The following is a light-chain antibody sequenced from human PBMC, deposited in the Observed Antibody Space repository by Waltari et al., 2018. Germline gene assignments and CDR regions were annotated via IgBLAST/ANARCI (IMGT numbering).Light chain of an antibody. CDR1: GRRDYY. CDR2: GKN. Sequence: SSELTQDPAVSVALGQTVRITCQGDGRRDYYANWYRQKPGQAPLLVMYGKNNRPSGIPDRFSGSYSGDTASLTITGAQAEDEADYYCNSRDSNGNPFVFGPATKVTVL. CDR3: NSRDSNGNPFV. J-gene: IGLJ1*01. V-gene: IGLV3-19*01.